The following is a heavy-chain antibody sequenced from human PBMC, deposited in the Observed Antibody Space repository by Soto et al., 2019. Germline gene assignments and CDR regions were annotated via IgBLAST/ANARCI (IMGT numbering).Heavy chain of an antibody. CDR2: INFDGSAT. CDR3: ARDRGNYNGIFDY. V-gene: IGHV3-74*01. D-gene: IGHD4-4*01. J-gene: IGHJ4*02. Sequence: EVQLVESGGGLVQPGGSRRLSCAVSGLTFSRSWMHWVRQGPGKGLVWVSRINFDGSATHYADSVQGRFTISRDNAKNVLYLQMINLSAEDTAVYYCARDRGNYNGIFDYWGQGTLVTVSS. CDR1: GLTFSRSW.